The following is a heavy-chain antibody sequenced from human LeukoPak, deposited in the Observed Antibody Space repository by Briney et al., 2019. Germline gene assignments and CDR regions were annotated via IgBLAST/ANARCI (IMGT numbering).Heavy chain of an antibody. CDR2: IYYSGST. D-gene: IGHD6-19*01. J-gene: IGHJ6*03. Sequence: PSETLSLTCTVSGGSISSSSYYWGWIRQPPGKGLEWIGSIYYSGSTYYNPSLKSRVTISVDTSKNQFSLKLSSVTAADTAVYYCARGVAGPYFYNYMDVWGKGTTVTVSS. V-gene: IGHV4-39*07. CDR3: ARGVAGPYFYNYMDV. CDR1: GGSISSSSYY.